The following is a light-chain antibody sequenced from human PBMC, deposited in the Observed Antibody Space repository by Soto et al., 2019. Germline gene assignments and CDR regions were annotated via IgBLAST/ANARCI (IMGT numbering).Light chain of an antibody. CDR2: KAS. CDR3: QQYNRLYT. V-gene: IGKV1-5*03. J-gene: IGKJ2*01. CDR1: QTINNW. Sequence: DIQMTQSPSTLSASVGDRVTITCRASQTINNWLAWYQQKPGKAPKVLIYKASSLESGVPSRFSSSGSGTEFTLTITSLQPDDFATYYCQQYNRLYTFGQGTKLEIK.